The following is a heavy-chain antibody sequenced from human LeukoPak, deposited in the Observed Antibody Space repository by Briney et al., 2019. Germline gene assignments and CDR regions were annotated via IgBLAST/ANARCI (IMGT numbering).Heavy chain of an antibody. Sequence: GGSLRLSCAASGLTVSSSYMSWVRQAPGKGLEWVSIIYNDGSTYYADSVEGRFTISRDNSNNTLYLQMNSLRAEDTAMYYCAREYYDNSGGEDAFDIRGPGTMVTVSS. CDR1: GLTVSSSY. V-gene: IGHV3-53*01. D-gene: IGHD3-22*01. J-gene: IGHJ3*02. CDR3: AREYYDNSGGEDAFDI. CDR2: IYNDGST.